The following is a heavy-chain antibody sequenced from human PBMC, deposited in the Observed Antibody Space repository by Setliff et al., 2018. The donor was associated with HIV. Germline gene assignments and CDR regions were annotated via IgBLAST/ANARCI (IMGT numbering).Heavy chain of an antibody. J-gene: IGHJ5*02. CDR1: GFNFSTHT. V-gene: IGHV3-21*01. Sequence: GGSLRLSCAASGFNFSTHTMNWIRQAPGKGLEWVESISSTGTYIYYADSMKGRFNISRDNAKNSLYLQMNSLIGEDTAVYHCAKDRDYGDNLLLLNWFDPWGQGTLVTVSS. CDR2: ISSTGTYI. CDR3: AKDRDYGDNLLLLNWFDP. D-gene: IGHD4-17*01.